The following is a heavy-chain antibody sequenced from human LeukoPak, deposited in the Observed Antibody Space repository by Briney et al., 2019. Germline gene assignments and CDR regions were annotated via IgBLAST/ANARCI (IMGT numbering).Heavy chain of an antibody. CDR2: IYTSGST. J-gene: IGHJ4*02. D-gene: IGHD3-22*01. CDR1: GGSISSYY. CDR3: ARTPYYYDSSGYYPKYYFDY. Sequence: KASETLSLTCTVSGGSISSYYWSWIRQPAGKGLEWIGRIYTSGSTNYNPSLKSRVTMSVDTSKNQFSLKLSSVTAADTAVYYCARTPYYYDSSGYYPKYYFDYWGQGTLVTVSS. V-gene: IGHV4-4*07.